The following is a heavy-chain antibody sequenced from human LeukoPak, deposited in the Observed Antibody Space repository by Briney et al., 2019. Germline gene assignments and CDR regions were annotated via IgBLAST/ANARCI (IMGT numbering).Heavy chain of an antibody. J-gene: IGHJ4*02. Sequence: PSETLSLTCTVSGGSISSSSYYWGWIRQPPGKGLEWIGSIYYSGSTYYNPSLKSRVTISVDTSKNQFSLKLSSVTAADTAVYYCARDGGYYGDYWGQGTLVTVSS. CDR2: IYYSGST. CDR1: GGSISSSSYY. V-gene: IGHV4-39*07. D-gene: IGHD1-26*01. CDR3: ARDGGYYGDY.